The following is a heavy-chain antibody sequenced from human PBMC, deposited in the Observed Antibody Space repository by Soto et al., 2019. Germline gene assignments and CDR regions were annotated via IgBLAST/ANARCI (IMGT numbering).Heavy chain of an antibody. Sequence: SETVSLTCTVSCGPFSAGGYYWSWIRQAPGKGLEWIGYILQNGDTSYNPPLKSRVTISTDTSKRQFSLKLTSVTAADTAVYYCARGDSTVSSVFDYWGQGLLVTVSS. CDR2: ILQNGDT. J-gene: IGHJ4*02. V-gene: IGHV4-31*03. D-gene: IGHD4-17*01. CDR3: ARGDSTVSSVFDY. CDR1: CGPFSAGGYY.